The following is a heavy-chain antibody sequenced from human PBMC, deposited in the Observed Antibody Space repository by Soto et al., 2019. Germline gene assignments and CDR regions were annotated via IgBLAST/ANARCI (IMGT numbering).Heavy chain of an antibody. CDR3: AKDRMVSAYYFDS. Sequence: QVQLVESGGGVVQPGRSLRLSCAASGFAFSSYAMHWVRQAPGKGLEWVAVISYDGSNKYYADSVKGRFTISRDNSKNTLNLQMNSLRAEDTAVYYCAKDRMVSAYYFDSWGQGTLVTVSS. CDR1: GFAFSSYA. CDR2: ISYDGSNK. D-gene: IGHD3-10*01. V-gene: IGHV3-30*18. J-gene: IGHJ4*02.